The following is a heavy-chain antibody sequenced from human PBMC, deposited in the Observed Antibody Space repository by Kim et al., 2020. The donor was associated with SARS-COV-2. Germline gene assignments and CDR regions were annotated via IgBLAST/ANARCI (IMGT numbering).Heavy chain of an antibody. D-gene: IGHD6-19*01. V-gene: IGHV1-69*01. CDR3: AREPFFQQWLVGYYFDY. J-gene: IGHJ4*02. Sequence: FQGRVTITADESTSTAYMELSSLRSEDTAVYYCAREPFFQQWLVGYYFDYWGQGTLVTVSS.